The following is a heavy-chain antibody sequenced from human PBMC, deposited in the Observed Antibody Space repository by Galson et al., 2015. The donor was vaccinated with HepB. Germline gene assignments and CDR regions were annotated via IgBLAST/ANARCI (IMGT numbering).Heavy chain of an antibody. V-gene: IGHV3-33*01. CDR1: GFTFSNYG. J-gene: IGHJ5*02. CDR3: ARDYDSSGYSPLFDP. CDR2: IWYDGSNK. Sequence: SLRLSCAASGFTFSNYGMHWVRQAPGKGLEWVAVIWYDGSNKYYTDSVKGRFTISRDNTKNTVYLQMNSLRAEDTAVYYCARDYDSSGYSPLFDPWGQGTLVTVSS. D-gene: IGHD3-22*01.